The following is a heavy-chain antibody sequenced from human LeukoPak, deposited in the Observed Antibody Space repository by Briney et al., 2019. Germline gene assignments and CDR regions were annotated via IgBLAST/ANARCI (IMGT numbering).Heavy chain of an antibody. V-gene: IGHV1-2*02. Sequence: ASVKVSCKASGYTFTGYYMHWVRQAPGQGLEWMGWINPNSGGTNYAQKFQGRVTMTRDTSISTAYMEPSRLRSDDTAVYYCAREGDVVRAFDIWGQGTMVTVSS. J-gene: IGHJ3*02. CDR3: AREGDVVRAFDI. CDR2: INPNSGGT. CDR1: GYTFTGYY.